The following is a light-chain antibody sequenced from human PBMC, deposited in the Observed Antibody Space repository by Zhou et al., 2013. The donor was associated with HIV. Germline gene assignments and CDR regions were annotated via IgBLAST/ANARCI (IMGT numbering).Light chain of an antibody. V-gene: IGKV1-39*01. J-gene: IGKJ1*01. Sequence: IQLTQSPSSLSASVGDRVTITCRASQSISTYLHWYQQRPGKAPKLLIYLASNLHSGVPSRFSGSGSGTDFTLSISSLQPEDSATYYCQQSITSPWTFGQGTKVVIK. CDR3: QQSITSPWT. CDR2: LAS. CDR1: QSISTY.